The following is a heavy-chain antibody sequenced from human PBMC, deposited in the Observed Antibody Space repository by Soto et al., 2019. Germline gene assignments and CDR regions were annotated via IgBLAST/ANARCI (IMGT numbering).Heavy chain of an antibody. CDR1: GYTFTSYW. CDR2: IYPSDSDI. Sequence: GESLKISCKGSGYTFTSYWIGWVRQMPGEGLEWMGVIYPSDSDIRYSPSFQGKVTISADKSITTAYLPWSSLKAADTAMYYCVRSGTSSGRFSDYWGQGTLVTVSS. V-gene: IGHV5-51*01. CDR3: VRSGTSSGRFSDY. J-gene: IGHJ4*02. D-gene: IGHD2-15*01.